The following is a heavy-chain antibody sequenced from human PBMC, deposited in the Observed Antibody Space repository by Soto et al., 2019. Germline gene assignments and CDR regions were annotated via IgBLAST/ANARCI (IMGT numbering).Heavy chain of an antibody. D-gene: IGHD6-19*01. Sequence: EVQLLESGGGLEQPGGSLRLSCAASGFTFSNFAMNWVRQAPGKGLEWVSSISGSSGRTNYADSVKGRFTISRDNSQNTVYLQMNSLRAEDTGVYYCAKDSQWLARGNFDYSGQGTQVTVSS. J-gene: IGHJ4*02. CDR2: ISGSSGRT. V-gene: IGHV3-23*01. CDR1: GFTFSNFA. CDR3: AKDSQWLARGNFDY.